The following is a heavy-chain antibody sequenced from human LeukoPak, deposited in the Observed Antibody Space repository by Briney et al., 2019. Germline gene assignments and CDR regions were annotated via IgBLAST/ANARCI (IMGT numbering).Heavy chain of an antibody. J-gene: IGHJ6*02. CDR1: GFTVSSNY. V-gene: IGHV3-53*04. CDR2: IYRGSST. D-gene: IGHD1-14*01. Sequence: GGSLRLSCAASGFTVSSNYMSWVRQAPGKVLEWVSVIYRGSSTYYTDSVKGRFTISRHNSKNTLYLQMNSLRAEDTAVYYCARDRRYQGRRSYGMDVWGQGTPVTVSS. CDR3: ARDRRYQGRRSYGMDV.